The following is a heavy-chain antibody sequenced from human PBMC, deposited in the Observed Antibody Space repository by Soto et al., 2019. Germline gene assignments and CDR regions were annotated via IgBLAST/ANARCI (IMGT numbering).Heavy chain of an antibody. CDR2: ISGSGGST. D-gene: IGHD3-22*01. CDR3: AKTPPYYYDSSGYYYDEFDY. J-gene: IGHJ4*02. CDR1: GFTFSSYA. Sequence: GGSLRLSCAASGFTFSSYAMSWVRQAPGKGLEWVSAISGSGGSTYYADSVKGRFTISRDNSKNTLYLQMNSLRAEDTAVYYCAKTPPYYYDSSGYYYDEFDYWGQGTLVTVSS. V-gene: IGHV3-23*01.